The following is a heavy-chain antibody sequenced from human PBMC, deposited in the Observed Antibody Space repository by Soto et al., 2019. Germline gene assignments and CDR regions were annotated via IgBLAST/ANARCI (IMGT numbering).Heavy chain of an antibody. CDR3: ARDLHWAFDY. D-gene: IGHD7-27*01. CDR1: GFTFGSYG. J-gene: IGHJ4*02. CDR2: IGGGSDNT. V-gene: IGHV3-48*02. Sequence: GGSLRPSCAASGFTFGSYGMNWVRQAPGKGLEWISYIGGGSDNTFYADSVKGRFTISRDNAKNSLYLQMNSLRDEDTAVYYCARDLHWAFDYWGQGTLVTVSS.